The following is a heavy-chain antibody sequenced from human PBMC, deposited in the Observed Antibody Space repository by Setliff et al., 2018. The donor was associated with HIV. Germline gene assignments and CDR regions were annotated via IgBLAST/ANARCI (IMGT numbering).Heavy chain of an antibody. CDR2: INPGSGDT. CDR1: GYTFAAYY. V-gene: IGHV1-2*02. Sequence: ASVKVSCKASGYTFAAYYIHWLRQAPGQGLEWMGWINPGSGDTNYAQKFQGRVTMTSDTSTRTVHMELSSLTSDDTAVYFCARVLSVTMIRGAHGYWGQGTLVTVSS. D-gene: IGHD3-10*01. J-gene: IGHJ4*02. CDR3: ARVLSVTMIRGAHGY.